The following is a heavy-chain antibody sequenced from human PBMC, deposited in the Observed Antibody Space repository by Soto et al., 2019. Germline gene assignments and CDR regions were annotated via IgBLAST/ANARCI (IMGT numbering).Heavy chain of an antibody. J-gene: IGHJ4*02. V-gene: IGHV1-69*12. CDR2: IIPMFGTA. CDR1: GGTFSTYA. CDR3: ASGIQLWLRRINNGYSG. Sequence: QVQLVQSGAEVKKPESSVKVSCKAPGGTFSTYAISWVRQAPGQGLAWMGGIIPMFGTATYAQRFQDRVTITADESTNTVYMELSSLRSEDTAVYFCASGIQLWLRRINNGYSGWGQGTLVTVSS. D-gene: IGHD5-18*01.